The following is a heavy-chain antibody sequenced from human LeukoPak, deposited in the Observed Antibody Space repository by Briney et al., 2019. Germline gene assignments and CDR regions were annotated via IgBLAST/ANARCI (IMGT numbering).Heavy chain of an antibody. J-gene: IGHJ6*02. CDR3: AGEVGGTFYYYGMDV. CDR1: GFTFSSYS. CDR2: ISSSSSYI. Sequence: GGSLRLSCAASGFTFSSYSMNWVRQAPGKGLEWFSSISSSSSYIYYADSVKGRFTISRDNAKNSLYLQMNSLRAEDTAVYYCAGEVGGTFYYYGMDVWGQGTTVTVSS. V-gene: IGHV3-21*01. D-gene: IGHD1-26*01.